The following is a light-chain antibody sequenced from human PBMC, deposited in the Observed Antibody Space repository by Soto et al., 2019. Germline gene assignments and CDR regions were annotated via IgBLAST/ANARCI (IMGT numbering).Light chain of an antibody. J-gene: IGKJ1*01. CDR3: QQYNNWPS. CDR1: QSISSW. V-gene: IGKV1-5*03. CDR2: KAS. Sequence: IQMTQSPSTLCSSLGDRVTITCRASQSISSWVAWYQQKPGKAPKLLIYKASSLESGVPSRFIGSGFGTEFTLTISGLLPEDFVTYYCQQYNNWPSFGQGTKVDIK.